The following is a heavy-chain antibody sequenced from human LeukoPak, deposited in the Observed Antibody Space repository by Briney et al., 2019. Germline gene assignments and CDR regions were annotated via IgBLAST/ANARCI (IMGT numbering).Heavy chain of an antibody. CDR3: APYSPGDY. CDR2: IYSGGIT. CDR1: GFTVSNNY. D-gene: IGHD3-16*01. J-gene: IGHJ4*02. V-gene: IGHV3-53*01. Sequence: GGSLRLSCAASGFTVSNNYMSWVRQAPGKGLEWVSVIYSGGITYYADSVKGRFTISRDNSKNTLFLQMDSLRAEDTAVYYCAPYSPGDYWGQGTLVTVSS.